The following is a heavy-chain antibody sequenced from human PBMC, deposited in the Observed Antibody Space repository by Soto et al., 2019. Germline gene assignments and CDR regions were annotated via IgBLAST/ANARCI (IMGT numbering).Heavy chain of an antibody. CDR3: ARGQLRYFDWLYRVAFDI. Sequence: PSETLCLTCAVCGGSFCGYYWSWIRQPPGKGLEWVGEINHSGSTNYNPSLKSRVTISVDTSKNQFSLKLSSVTAADTAVYYCARGQLRYFDWLYRVAFDIWGQGTMLTVSS. J-gene: IGHJ3*02. V-gene: IGHV4-34*01. CDR1: GGSFCGYY. CDR2: INHSGST. D-gene: IGHD3-9*01.